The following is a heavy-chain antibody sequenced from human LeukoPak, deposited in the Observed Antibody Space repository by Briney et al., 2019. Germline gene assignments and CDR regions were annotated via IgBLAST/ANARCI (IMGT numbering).Heavy chain of an antibody. Sequence: ASVKVSCKASGYTFISYGISWVRQAPGQGLEWMGWISAYNGNTNYVQKLQGRVTMTTDTSTSTAYMELRSLTSDDTAVYYCARDLSASLPDYWGQGTLVTVSS. J-gene: IGHJ4*02. CDR1: GYTFISYG. V-gene: IGHV1-18*01. D-gene: IGHD1-26*01. CDR2: ISAYNGNT. CDR3: ARDLSASLPDY.